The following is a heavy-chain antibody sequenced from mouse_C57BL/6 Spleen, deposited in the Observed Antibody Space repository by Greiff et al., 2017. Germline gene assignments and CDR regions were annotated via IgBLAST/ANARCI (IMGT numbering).Heavy chain of an antibody. J-gene: IGHJ4*01. D-gene: IGHD1-1*02. Sequence: QVQLQQPGAELVMPGASVKLSCKASGYTFTSYWMHWVKQRPGQGLEWIGEIDPSDSYTNYNQKFKGKSTLTVDKSSSTAYMQLSSLTSEDSAVYYCASSYGPYAMDYWGKGTSVTVSS. CDR1: GYTFTSYW. CDR3: ASSYGPYAMDY. V-gene: IGHV1-69*01. CDR2: IDPSDSYT.